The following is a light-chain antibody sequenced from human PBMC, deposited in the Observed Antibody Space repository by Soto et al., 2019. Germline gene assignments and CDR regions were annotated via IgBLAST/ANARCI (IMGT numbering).Light chain of an antibody. Sequence: DIQMTQSPSSLSASVGDRVTITCRASQSISTSLNWYQQKPGKAPELLIFAASSLQSGVPSRFSGSGSGTDFTLTISSLQSEDFAVYYCQQYNSWPLTFGGGTKVEIK. V-gene: IGKV1-39*01. CDR2: AAS. CDR1: QSISTS. CDR3: QQYNSWPLT. J-gene: IGKJ4*01.